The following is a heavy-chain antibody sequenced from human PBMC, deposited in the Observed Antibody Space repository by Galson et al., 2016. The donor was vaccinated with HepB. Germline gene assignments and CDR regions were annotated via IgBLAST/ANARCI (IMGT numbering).Heavy chain of an antibody. CDR1: GGPIDGGSPISTTQW. J-gene: IGHJ6*02. D-gene: IGHD2-15*01. V-gene: IGHV4-4*02. CDR2: IYHSGTT. CDR3: ASKKDIVVVIDATEYSYGMDV. Sequence: SETLSLTCAVSGGPIDGGSPISTTQWWSWVRQPPGKGLEWIGEIYHSGTTNYNPSLKSRATISVDKTKNQFSLRLSSVTAADTAVYYCASKKDIVVVIDATEYSYGMDVWGQGTTVTVSS.